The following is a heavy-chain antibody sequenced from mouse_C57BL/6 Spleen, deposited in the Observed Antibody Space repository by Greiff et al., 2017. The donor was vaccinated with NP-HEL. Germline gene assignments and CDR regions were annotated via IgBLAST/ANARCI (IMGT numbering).Heavy chain of an antibody. Sequence: QVQLKESGAELARPGASVKLSCKASGYTFTSYGISWVKQRTGQGLEWIGEIYPRSGNTYYNEKFKGKATLTADKSSSTAYMELRSLTSEDSAVYFCARRPYYYGSSYGGFAYWGQGTLVTVSA. CDR3: ARRPYYYGSSYGGFAY. D-gene: IGHD1-1*01. V-gene: IGHV1-81*01. CDR2: IYPRSGNT. CDR1: GYTFTSYG. J-gene: IGHJ3*01.